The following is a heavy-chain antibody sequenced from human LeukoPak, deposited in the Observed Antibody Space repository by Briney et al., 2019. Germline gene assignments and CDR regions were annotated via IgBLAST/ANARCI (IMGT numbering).Heavy chain of an antibody. J-gene: IGHJ4*02. Sequence: SETLSLTCTVSGYSFSNGFYWGWIRQPPGKGLEWIGTISHTGSTYYNPSLKSRVTISVDTSMNQFSLKLSSVTAADTAVYYYARNFWTYYFDYWGQGTLVTVSS. CDR3: ARNFWTYYFDY. D-gene: IGHD3/OR15-3a*01. CDR1: GYSFSNGFY. V-gene: IGHV4-38-2*02. CDR2: ISHTGST.